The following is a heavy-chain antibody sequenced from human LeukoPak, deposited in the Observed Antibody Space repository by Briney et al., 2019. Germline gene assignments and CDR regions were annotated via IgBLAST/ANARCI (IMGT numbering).Heavy chain of an antibody. Sequence: SETLSLTCTVSGGSISSSSYYWGWIRQPPGKGLEWIGSIYYSGSTYYNPSLKSRVTISVDTSKNQFSLKLSSVTAADTAVYYCATVTAAGTGTALYYFDYWGQGTLVTVSS. CDR2: IYYSGST. V-gene: IGHV4-39*01. J-gene: IGHJ4*02. CDR1: GGSISSSSYY. D-gene: IGHD6-13*01. CDR3: ATVTAAGTGTALYYFDY.